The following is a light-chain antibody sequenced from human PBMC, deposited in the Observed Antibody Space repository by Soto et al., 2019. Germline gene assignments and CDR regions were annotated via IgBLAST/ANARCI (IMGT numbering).Light chain of an antibody. V-gene: IGKV3-20*01. J-gene: IGKJ2*01. CDR2: GAS. CDR1: QSVSSSF. Sequence: EIVLTQSPGTLSLSPGERATLSCRASQSVSSSFLAWYQQKPAQAPRLLIYGASSRATGIPDRFSGSGSGTDFPLTISRLEPEDFAVYYCQQYGSSPRTFGQGTKLEIK. CDR3: QQYGSSPRT.